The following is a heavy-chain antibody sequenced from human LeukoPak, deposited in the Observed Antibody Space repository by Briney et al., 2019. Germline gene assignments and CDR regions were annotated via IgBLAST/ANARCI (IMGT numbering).Heavy chain of an antibody. J-gene: IGHJ4*02. CDR1: GFTVSSNY. D-gene: IGHD2-2*01. Sequence: GGSLRLSCAASGFTVSSNYMSWVRQAPGKGLEWVSVIYSGGSTYYADSVKGRFTISRDNSKNTLYLQMNSLRAEDTAVYYCARDRGSREYDYWGQGTLVTVSS. CDR2: IYSGGST. CDR3: ARDRGSREYDY. V-gene: IGHV3-53*01.